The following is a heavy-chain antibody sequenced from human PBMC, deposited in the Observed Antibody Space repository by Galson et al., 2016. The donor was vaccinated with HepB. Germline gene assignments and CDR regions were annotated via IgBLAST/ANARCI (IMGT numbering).Heavy chain of an antibody. CDR3: ASPPNRLNGQYLAFDI. J-gene: IGHJ3*02. CDR1: GGPLNVFS. CDR2: IVPIYGTT. V-gene: IGHV1-69*06. D-gene: IGHD4-11*01. Sequence: SVKVSCKASGGPLNVFSINWVRQAPGQGLEWMGRIVPIYGTTEYAQKFQGRATFTADKSTSTVAMELSGLTFEDSALYYCASPPNRLNGQYLAFDIWGQGTTVTVSS.